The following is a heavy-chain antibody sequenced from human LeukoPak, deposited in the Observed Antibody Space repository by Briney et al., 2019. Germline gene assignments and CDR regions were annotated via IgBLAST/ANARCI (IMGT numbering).Heavy chain of an antibody. V-gene: IGHV3-7*01. J-gene: IGHJ4*02. CDR2: IKQDGSEK. Sequence: PGGSLRLSCAASGFTFSSYWMNWVRQAPGKGVEWVANIKQDGSEKYYVDSVKGRFTISRDNTKNSLYLQMNSLRAEDTAVYYCAGGSGWLIDYWGQGTLVTVSS. CDR1: GFTFSSYW. CDR3: AGGSGWLIDY. D-gene: IGHD6-19*01.